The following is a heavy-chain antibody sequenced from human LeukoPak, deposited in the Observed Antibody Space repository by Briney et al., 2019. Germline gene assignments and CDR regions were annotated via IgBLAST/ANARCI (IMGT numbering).Heavy chain of an antibody. CDR2: ISSNGGST. Sequence: GGSLRLSCAASGFTFSSYAMHWVRQAPGKGLDYVSAISSNGGSTFYANSVKGRFTISRDNSKNTLYLQMGSLRPDDMAVYYCARAAHLNGYDYWGQGTLVTVSS. CDR3: ARAAHLNGYDY. J-gene: IGHJ4*02. CDR1: GFTFSSYA. D-gene: IGHD3-9*01. V-gene: IGHV3-64*01.